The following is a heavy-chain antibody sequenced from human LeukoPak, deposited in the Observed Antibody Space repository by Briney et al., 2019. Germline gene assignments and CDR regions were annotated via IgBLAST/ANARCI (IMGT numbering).Heavy chain of an antibody. D-gene: IGHD3-10*01. Sequence: SETLSLTCTVSGGSISDYYWSWIRQPPGKGLEWIGYIYYSGSTNYNPSLKSRVTISVDTSKNQFSLKLSSVTAADTAVYYCARIRITMVRGVIWYYFDYWGQGTLVTVSS. CDR3: ARIRITMVRGVIWYYFDY. J-gene: IGHJ4*02. V-gene: IGHV4-59*01. CDR2: IYYSGST. CDR1: GGSISDYY.